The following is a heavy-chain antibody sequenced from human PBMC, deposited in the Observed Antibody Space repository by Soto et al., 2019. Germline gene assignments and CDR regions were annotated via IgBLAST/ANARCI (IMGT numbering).Heavy chain of an antibody. D-gene: IGHD5-12*01. Sequence: ASVKVSCKASGYTFTSYGISWVRQAPGQGLEWMGWISAYNGNTNYAQKLQGRVTMTTDTSTSTAYMGLRSLRSDDTAVYYCARGKVDMVATRVLDWFDPWGQGTLVTVSS. V-gene: IGHV1-18*01. CDR3: ARGKVDMVATRVLDWFDP. CDR1: GYTFTSYG. J-gene: IGHJ5*02. CDR2: ISAYNGNT.